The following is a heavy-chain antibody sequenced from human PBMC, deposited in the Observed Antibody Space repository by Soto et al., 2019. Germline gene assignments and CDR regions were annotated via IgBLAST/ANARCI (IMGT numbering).Heavy chain of an antibody. D-gene: IGHD3-22*01. CDR2: VYSLGNN. V-gene: IGHV4-39*01. Sequence: QMQLQESRPGLVKPSETLSLACTVSGGSISSSSYYWGWIRQPPGQGLEWLGTVYSLGNNHYNPSLKSRVTISVDKTKSELYLKLSSVTAPDTSVYYCARQIYDSSCYYYAYWGQGTLVTVSS. CDR1: GGSISSSSYY. CDR3: ARQIYDSSCYYYAY. J-gene: IGHJ4*02.